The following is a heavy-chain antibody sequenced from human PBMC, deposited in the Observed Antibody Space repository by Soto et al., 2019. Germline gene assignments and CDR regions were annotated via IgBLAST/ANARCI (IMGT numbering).Heavy chain of an antibody. V-gene: IGHV1-69*13. J-gene: IGHJ4*02. CDR2: IIPIFGTA. Sequence: SVQVSCKASGGTFSSYAISWVRQAPGQGLEWMGGIIPIFGTANYAQKFQGRVTITADESTSTAYMELSSLRSEDTAVYYCAREGLCSSTSCYTAYWGQGTLVTVSS. CDR1: GGTFSSYA. CDR3: AREGLCSSTSCYTAY. D-gene: IGHD2-2*02.